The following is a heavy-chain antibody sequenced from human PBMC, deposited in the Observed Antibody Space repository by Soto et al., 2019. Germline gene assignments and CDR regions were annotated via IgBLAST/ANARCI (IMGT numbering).Heavy chain of an antibody. J-gene: IGHJ4*02. CDR3: ESSTYNWNYASDY. Sequence: QVQLVQSGAEVKKPGSSVKVSCKASGGTFSSYAISWVLQAPGQGLEWMGGIIPIFGTANYAQKFQGRVTITADESTSTAYMELSRLRSEDTAVYYWESSTYNWNYASDYWGQGTLVTVSS. V-gene: IGHV1-69*12. CDR2: IIPIFGTA. CDR1: GGTFSSYA. D-gene: IGHD1-7*01.